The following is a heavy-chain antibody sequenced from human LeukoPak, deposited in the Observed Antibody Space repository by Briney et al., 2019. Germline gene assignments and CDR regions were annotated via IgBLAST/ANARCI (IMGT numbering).Heavy chain of an antibody. D-gene: IGHD3-3*01. CDR3: AGGRAYDFWSGYSYYYYGMDV. CDR2: ISSSGSTI. CDR1: GFTFSDYY. V-gene: IGHV3-11*01. Sequence: GGSLRLSCAASGFTFSDYYMSWIRQAPGKGLEWVSYISSSGSTIYYADSVKGRFTISRDNAKNSLYLQMNSLRAEDTAVYYCAGGRAYDFWSGYSYYYYGMDVWGQGTTVTVSS. J-gene: IGHJ6*02.